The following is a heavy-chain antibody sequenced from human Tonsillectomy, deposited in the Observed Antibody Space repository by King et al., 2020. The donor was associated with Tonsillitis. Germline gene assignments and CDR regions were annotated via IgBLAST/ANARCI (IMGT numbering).Heavy chain of an antibody. CDR3: AKDRGGGGSGSYGGMDV. D-gene: IGHD3-10*01. CDR1: GFTFDDYA. J-gene: IGHJ6*02. Sequence: VQLVESGGGLVQPGRSLRLSCAASGFTFDDYAMHWVRQAPGKGLEWVSGISWNSGSIGYADSVKGRFTISRDNAKNSLYLQMNSLRAEDTALYYCAKDRGGGGSGSYGGMDVWGQGTTVTVSS. CDR2: ISWNSGSI. V-gene: IGHV3-9*01.